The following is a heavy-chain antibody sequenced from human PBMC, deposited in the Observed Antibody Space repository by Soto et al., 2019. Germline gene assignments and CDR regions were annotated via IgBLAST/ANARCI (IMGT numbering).Heavy chain of an antibody. CDR1: GFTFDDYA. V-gene: IGHV3-9*01. CDR2: ISWNSGSI. D-gene: IGHD3-3*01. Sequence: GGSLRLSCAASGFTFDDYAMHWVRQAPGKGLEWVSGISWNSGSIGYADSVKGRFTISRDNAKNSLYLQMNSLRAEDTALYYCAKDVGGSGDYDFSAFDIWGQGTMVTVSS. CDR3: AKDVGGSGDYDFSAFDI. J-gene: IGHJ3*02.